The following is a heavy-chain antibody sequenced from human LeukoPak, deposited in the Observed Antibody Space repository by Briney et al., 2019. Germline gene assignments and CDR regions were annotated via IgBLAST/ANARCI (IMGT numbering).Heavy chain of an antibody. CDR1: GGSISSYY. D-gene: IGHD3-10*01. CDR3: ARDGGYGSGSYYKDAFDI. V-gene: IGHV4-4*07. CDR2: IYTSGST. Sequence: ASETLSLTCTVSGGSISSYYWSWLRQPAGKGLEWIGRIYTSGSTNYNPSLKSRVTMSVDTSKNQFSLKLSSVTAADTAVYYCARDGGYGSGSYYKDAFDIWGQGTMVTVSS. J-gene: IGHJ3*02.